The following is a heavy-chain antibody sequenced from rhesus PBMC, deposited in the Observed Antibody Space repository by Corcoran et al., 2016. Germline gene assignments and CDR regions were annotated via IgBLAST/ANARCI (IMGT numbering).Heavy chain of an antibody. V-gene: IGHV4-80*01. J-gene: IGHJ4*01. D-gene: IGHD6-31*01. CDR1: GGSFNNYW. Sequence: QVQLQESGPGLVKPSETLSLTCAVSGGSFNNYWWSWIRQPPGKGLEWIGEMDGYTGNTNHNPYRKSRDTMSKDAPTNQFSLQRSALTDADTAIYYCARSSGWAFDYWGQGVLVTVSS. CDR2: MDGYTGNT. CDR3: ARSSGWAFDY.